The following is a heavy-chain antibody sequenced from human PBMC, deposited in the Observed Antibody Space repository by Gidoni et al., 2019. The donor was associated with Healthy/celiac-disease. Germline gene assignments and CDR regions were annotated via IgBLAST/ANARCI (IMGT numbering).Heavy chain of an antibody. V-gene: IGHV3-30*18. J-gene: IGHJ6*02. CDR2: ISYDGSNK. CDR3: AKDRPYDFWSGYPIGGMDV. CDR1: GFTFSSYG. Sequence: QVPLVESGGGVVQPGRPLRLSCAASGFTFSSYGIHWARQAPGKGLEWVAVISYDGSNKYYADSVKGRFTISRDNSKNTLYLQMNSLRAEDTAVYYCAKDRPYDFWSGYPIGGMDVWGQGTTVTVSS. D-gene: IGHD3-3*01.